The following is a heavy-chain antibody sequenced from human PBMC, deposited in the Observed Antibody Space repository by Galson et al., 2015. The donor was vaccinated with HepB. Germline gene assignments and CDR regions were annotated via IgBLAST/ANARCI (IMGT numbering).Heavy chain of an antibody. J-gene: IGHJ4*02. CDR1: GFSVDSRA. Sequence: SLRLSCAVSGFSVDSRAMSWVRQAPGKSLEWLSSISNNAGKTYYAGSVRGRFTISRDESTTSVFLQMDSLRADDTAVYYCAKDHPSSGWPAFDYWSQGALVIVSS. CDR3: AKDHPSSGWPAFDY. D-gene: IGHD6-19*01. V-gene: IGHV3-23*01. CDR2: ISNNAGKT.